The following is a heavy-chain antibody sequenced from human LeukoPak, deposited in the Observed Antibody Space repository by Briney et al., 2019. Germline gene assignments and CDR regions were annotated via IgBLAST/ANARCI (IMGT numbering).Heavy chain of an antibody. J-gene: IGHJ6*02. CDR1: DYSFTSYA. Sequence: ASVKVSCKASDYSFTSYAINWVRQAPGQGLEWLGWISAYNGNTNYAQKFQDRVTLTTDASTSTAYLELRSLTSDDTAVYYCAGDPLSSTWSNYYHAMDVWGPGTTVTVSS. CDR3: AGDPLSSTWSNYYHAMDV. V-gene: IGHV1-18*01. CDR2: ISAYNGNT. D-gene: IGHD6-19*01.